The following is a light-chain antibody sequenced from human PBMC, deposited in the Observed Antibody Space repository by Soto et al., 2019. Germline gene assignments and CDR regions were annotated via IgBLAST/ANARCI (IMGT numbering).Light chain of an antibody. CDR2: GAS. Sequence: IVLTQYPGTLSLSPGERATLSCRASQSVSNNYLAWYQQKPGQAPRLLIYGASTRATGIPDRFFGSGSGTEFTLPISSLQSEDFAFYYCQQYNNWPPWTFGQGTKVDIK. CDR3: QQYNNWPPWT. J-gene: IGKJ1*01. V-gene: IGKV3-15*01. CDR1: QSVSNN.